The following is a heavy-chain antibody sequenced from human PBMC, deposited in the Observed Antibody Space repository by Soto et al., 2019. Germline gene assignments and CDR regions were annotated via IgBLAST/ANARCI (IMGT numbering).Heavy chain of an antibody. CDR3: AIFQVLTGVSGCCNYFDS. V-gene: IGHV3-23*01. D-gene: IGHD2-21*01. CDR2: IRNGGGDE. Sequence: EVHLLESGGDLVQPGGYLRLSCEASGFTLSTYAMNWDRQAPGKGLEWVSSIRNGGGDEFYADSVNGPFTISRYNSKNTLSLQMNVLRAEDTTVYYSAIFQVLTGVSGCCNYFDSCGQGTLVTVSS. J-gene: IGHJ4*02. CDR1: GFTLSTYA.